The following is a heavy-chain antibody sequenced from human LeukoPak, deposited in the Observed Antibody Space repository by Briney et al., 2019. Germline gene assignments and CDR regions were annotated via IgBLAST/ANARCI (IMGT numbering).Heavy chain of an antibody. J-gene: IGHJ4*02. Sequence: GGPLRLSCGASGFTFSNYGMLWFRQAPGKGLEWVAFIRYDGNNKLYADSMKGRFTISRDNSKNTLYLHINSLRAEDTAVYYCVKDNPLDYWGQGTLVIVSS. V-gene: IGHV3-30*02. CDR1: GFTFSNYG. D-gene: IGHD1-14*01. CDR3: VKDNPLDY. CDR2: IRYDGNNK.